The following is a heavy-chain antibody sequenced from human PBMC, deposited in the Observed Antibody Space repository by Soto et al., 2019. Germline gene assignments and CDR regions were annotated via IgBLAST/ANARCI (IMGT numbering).Heavy chain of an antibody. Sequence: SVKVSCKASGGTFSSYAISWVRQAPGQGLEWMGGIIPIFGTANYAQKFQGRVTITADESTSTAYMELSSLRSEDTAVYYCARGEDVGATQYYFDYWGQGTLVTVSS. CDR3: ARGEDVGATQYYFDY. CDR2: IIPIFGTA. CDR1: GGTFSSYA. D-gene: IGHD1-26*01. V-gene: IGHV1-69*13. J-gene: IGHJ4*02.